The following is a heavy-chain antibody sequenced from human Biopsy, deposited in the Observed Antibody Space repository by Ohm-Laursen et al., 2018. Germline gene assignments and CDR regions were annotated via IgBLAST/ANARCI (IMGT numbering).Heavy chain of an antibody. CDR3: TRGGYYYDSPAYYYWFDP. J-gene: IGHJ5*02. CDR1: GYTFTGYH. Sequence: ASVKVSCKASGYTFTGYHVHWVRQASGQGLEWVGWINAKTGDTNYAQKFQGRVTMTRDTSISTAYVDLSSLRSDDTAVYYCTRGGYYYDSPAYYYWFDPWGQGTLVTVSS. V-gene: IGHV1-2*02. D-gene: IGHD3-22*01. CDR2: INAKTGDT.